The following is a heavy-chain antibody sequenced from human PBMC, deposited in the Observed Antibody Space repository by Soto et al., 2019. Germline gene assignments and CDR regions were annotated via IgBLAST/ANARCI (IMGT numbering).Heavy chain of an antibody. D-gene: IGHD3-16*01. CDR3: AKEVWGLYTFGRPLDN. J-gene: IGHJ4*01. CDR2: IWYDGSQK. V-gene: IGHV3-33*07. CDR1: GFNFSKFG. Sequence: QAHLVESGGRVVQPGRSLRLSCAASGFNFSKFGMYWVRQAPGKGLEWVAVIWYDGSQKYYADSVKGRFTISRDNSNNTLYLQMGSLRAEDTAVYYCAKEVWGLYTFGRPLDNWGHGTLVTVSS.